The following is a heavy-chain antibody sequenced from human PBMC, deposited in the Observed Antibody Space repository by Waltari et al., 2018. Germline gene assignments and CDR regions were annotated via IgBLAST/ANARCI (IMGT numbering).Heavy chain of an antibody. CDR3: VTDVSGWYVN. CDR1: GFHLSTYW. Sequence: EVQLVESGGGLVQPGGSLRLSCSASGFHLSTYWMTWVRQAPGRGLEWVANIKQDGSAKYYVDSVRGRSTISRDNANNSLFLQINSLRGDDTAVYYCVTDVSGWYVNWGQGTSVTVSS. V-gene: IGHV3-7*01. CDR2: IKQDGSAK. D-gene: IGHD6-19*01. J-gene: IGHJ4*02.